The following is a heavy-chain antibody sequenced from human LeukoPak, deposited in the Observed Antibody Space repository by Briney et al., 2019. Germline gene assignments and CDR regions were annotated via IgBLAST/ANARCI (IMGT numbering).Heavy chain of an antibody. D-gene: IGHD2/OR15-2a*01. CDR2: INSDGSWT. Sequence: GGSLRLSCAASGNYWMHWVRQAPGKGLVWVSHINSDGSWTSYADSVKGRFTISKDNAKNTVYLQMNNLRAEGTAVYYCVSFYEAYWGRGTLVTVSS. CDR1: GNYW. V-gene: IGHV3-74*01. J-gene: IGHJ4*02. CDR3: VSFYEAY.